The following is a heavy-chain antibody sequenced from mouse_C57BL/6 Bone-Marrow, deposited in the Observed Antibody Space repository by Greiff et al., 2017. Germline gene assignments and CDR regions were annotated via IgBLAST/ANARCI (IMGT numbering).Heavy chain of an antibody. Sequence: QVQLQQSGAELVKPGASVKLSCKASGYTFTSYWMHWVKQRPGQGLEWIGMIHPNSGSTNYNEKFKSKATLTVDKSSSTAYMQLSSLTSEDSAVYYCARESKRGAMDYWGQGTSVTVSS. CDR1: GYTFTSYW. CDR2: IHPNSGST. V-gene: IGHV1-64*01. D-gene: IGHD2-5*01. J-gene: IGHJ4*01. CDR3: ARESKRGAMDY.